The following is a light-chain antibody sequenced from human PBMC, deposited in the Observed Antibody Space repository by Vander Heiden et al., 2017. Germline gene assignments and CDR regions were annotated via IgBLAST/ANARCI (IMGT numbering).Light chain of an antibody. CDR2: DAS. Sequence: IQITQYPSSLSASVGDRITITCQASQDIRSYLNWYQQKPGKAPKLLIYDASILQTGVPSRFSGSGSGTDFTFTISSLQPEDFATYFCQQYYDFCTFGPGTKVDIK. CDR1: QDIRSY. CDR3: QQYYDFCT. V-gene: IGKV1-33*01. J-gene: IGKJ3*01.